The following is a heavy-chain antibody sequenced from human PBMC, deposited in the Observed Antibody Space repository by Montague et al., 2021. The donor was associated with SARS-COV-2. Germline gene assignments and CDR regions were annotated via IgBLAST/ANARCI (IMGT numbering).Heavy chain of an antibody. J-gene: IGHJ6*02. CDR2: IFQSGTT. Sequence: SETLSLTCAVYGGSFSGYYWVWIRQPPGKGLERIGNIFQSGTTYXNPSLERRSTMSVDTSKNQFSLKLSSVTAADTAVYYCAREHWENYYDFWSGTNLASDYPYYGMDVWGQGTTVTVSS. CDR1: GGSFSGYY. V-gene: IGHV4-34*11. D-gene: IGHD3-3*01. CDR3: AREHWENYYDFWSGTNLASDYPYYGMDV.